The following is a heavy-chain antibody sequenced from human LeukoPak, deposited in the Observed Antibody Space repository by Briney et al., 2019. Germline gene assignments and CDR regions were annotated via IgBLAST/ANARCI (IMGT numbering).Heavy chain of an antibody. D-gene: IGHD5-18*01. J-gene: IGHJ6*03. Sequence: ASVKVSCKASGYTFAGYYMHWVRQAPGQGLEWMGWINPNSGGTNYAQKFQGRVTMTRDTSISTACMELSRLRSDDTAVYYCARVFRSIQLWDYYYYMDVWGKGTTVTVSS. CDR1: GYTFAGYY. V-gene: IGHV1-2*02. CDR2: INPNSGGT. CDR3: ARVFRSIQLWDYYYYMDV.